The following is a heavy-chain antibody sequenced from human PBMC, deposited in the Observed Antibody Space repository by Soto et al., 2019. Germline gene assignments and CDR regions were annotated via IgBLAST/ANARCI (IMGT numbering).Heavy chain of an antibody. CDR2: ISYDGSDK. D-gene: IGHD3-22*01. Sequence: VQLVESGGGEVQPGRSLRLSCAASGFTYTDFALHWVRQAPGKGLEWVAIISYDGSDKYYADSVKGRFAISRDNPMNTLYLEMNSLRPEDTAVYFCARRAWDSYYAIDVWGQGTTVTVFS. CDR3: ARRAWDSYYAIDV. V-gene: IGHV3-30*09. CDR1: GFTYTDFA. J-gene: IGHJ6*02.